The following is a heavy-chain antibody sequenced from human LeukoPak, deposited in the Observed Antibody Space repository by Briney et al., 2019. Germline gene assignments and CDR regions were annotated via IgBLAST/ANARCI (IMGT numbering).Heavy chain of an antibody. CDR3: ARGNCDILTYDYHYYMDV. J-gene: IGHJ6*03. CDR2: IYSGGST. CDR1: GFTVSSNY. D-gene: IGHD3-9*01. Sequence: PGGSLRLSCAASGFTVSSNYMSWVRQAPGKGLEWVSVIYSGGSTYYADSVKGRFTISRDNSKNTLYLQMNSLRAEDTAVYYCARGNCDILTYDYHYYMDVWGKGTTVTISS. V-gene: IGHV3-66*01.